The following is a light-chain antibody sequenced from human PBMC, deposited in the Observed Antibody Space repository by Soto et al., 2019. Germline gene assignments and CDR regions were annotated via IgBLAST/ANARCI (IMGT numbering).Light chain of an antibody. CDR2: GAS. V-gene: IGKV3-15*01. CDR3: QQSSDWPPIT. J-gene: IGKJ5*01. Sequence: EIVMTQSPATLSVSPGERATLSCRASQSVSSNLAWYQQKPGQAPRLLIYGASTRATGVPARFSGSGSGTEFTLTIDSLQSEDFAVYYCQQSSDWPPITFGQGIRLEIK. CDR1: QSVSSN.